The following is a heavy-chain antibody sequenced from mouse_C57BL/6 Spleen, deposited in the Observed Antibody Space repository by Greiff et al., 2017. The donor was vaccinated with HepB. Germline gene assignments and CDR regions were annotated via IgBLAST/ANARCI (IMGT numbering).Heavy chain of an antibody. CDR3: ARFTTVVATDY. CDR2: IDPSDSYT. D-gene: IGHD1-1*01. CDR1: GYTFTSYW. J-gene: IGHJ2*01. Sequence: VQLQQPGAELVRPGTSVKLSCKASGYTFTSYWMHWVKQRPGQGLEWIGVIDPSDSYTNYNQKFKVKATLTVDTSSSTAYLQLSSLTSEDSAVYFCARFTTVVATDYWGQGTTLTVAA. V-gene: IGHV1-59*01.